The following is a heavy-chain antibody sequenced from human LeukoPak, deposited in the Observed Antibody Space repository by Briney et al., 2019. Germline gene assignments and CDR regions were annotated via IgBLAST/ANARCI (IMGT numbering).Heavy chain of an antibody. CDR3: AKDGYYGDYPVDY. CDR1: GFTFDDYT. J-gene: IGHJ4*02. D-gene: IGHD4-17*01. V-gene: IGHV3-23*01. CDR2: ISGSGGST. Sequence: GGSLRLSCAASGFTFDDYTMHWVRQAPGKGLEWVSAISGSGGSTYYADSVKGRFTISRDNSKNTLYLQMNSLRAEDTAVYYCAKDGYYGDYPVDYWGQGTLVTVSS.